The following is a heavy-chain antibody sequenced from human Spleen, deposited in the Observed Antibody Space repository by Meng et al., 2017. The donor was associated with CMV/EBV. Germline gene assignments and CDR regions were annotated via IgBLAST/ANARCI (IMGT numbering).Heavy chain of an antibody. CDR2: IYYIGST. Sequence: GSLRLSCTVSGGSISRSNYYWGWIRQPPGRGLEWIGSIYYIGSTSYSPSLKSRVTISADTSKNQFSLKLTSVTAADTAVYYCARRHRGYDDSTAYYNGHWFDPWGQGTLVTVSS. CDR1: GGSISRSNYY. V-gene: IGHV4-39*01. J-gene: IGHJ5*02. D-gene: IGHD3-9*01. CDR3: ARRHRGYDDSTAYYNGHWFDP.